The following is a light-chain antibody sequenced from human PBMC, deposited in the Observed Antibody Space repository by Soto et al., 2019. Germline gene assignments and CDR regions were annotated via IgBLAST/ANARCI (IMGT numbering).Light chain of an antibody. J-gene: IGKJ4*01. CDR2: WAS. V-gene: IGKV4-1*01. CDR1: QSVLYSSNNKNY. Sequence: DIVTTQSPDSLSVSLGERATINFNSSQSVLYSSNNKNYLAWYQQKPGQPPKLLIYWASTRESGVPDRFGGSGSGTDFTLTISSLQAEDVAVYYCQQYYSSPLTFGGGTKVDIK. CDR3: QQYYSSPLT.